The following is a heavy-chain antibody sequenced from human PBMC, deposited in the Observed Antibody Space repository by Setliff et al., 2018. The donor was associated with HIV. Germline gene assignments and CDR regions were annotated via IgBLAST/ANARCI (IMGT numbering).Heavy chain of an antibody. D-gene: IGHD3-22*01. CDR1: GFTFSKYW. V-gene: IGHV3-74*01. Sequence: GGSLRLSCAASGFTFSKYWMYWVRQAPGKGLVWVSRIRTDGGYTAYADSVKGRFTISRDNAKNMLYLQMNSLSADDTAVYYCAKLSHSHDSNGFTVGYWGRGTLVTVSS. CDR2: IRTDGGYT. J-gene: IGHJ4*02. CDR3: AKLSHSHDSNGFTVGY.